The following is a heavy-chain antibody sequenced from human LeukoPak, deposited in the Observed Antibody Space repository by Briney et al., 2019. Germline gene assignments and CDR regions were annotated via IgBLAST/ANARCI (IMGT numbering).Heavy chain of an antibody. CDR2: MNLNSGNT. J-gene: IGHJ4*02. CDR1: GYTFTSYD. Sequence: ASVKVSCKASGYTFTSYDINWVRQATGQGLEWMGWMNLNSGNTGYAQKFQGRVTITRNTSISTAYMELSSLRSEDTAVYYCARVSRRRVVTATYYFDYWGQGTLVTVSS. D-gene: IGHD2-21*02. V-gene: IGHV1-8*01. CDR3: ARVSRRRVVTATYYFDY.